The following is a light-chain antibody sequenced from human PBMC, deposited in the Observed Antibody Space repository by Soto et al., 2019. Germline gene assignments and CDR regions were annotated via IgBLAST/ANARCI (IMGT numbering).Light chain of an antibody. CDR1: QSVSTW. J-gene: IGKJ2*01. V-gene: IGKV1-5*01. CDR3: QHYDSHRGS. CDR2: EAS. Sequence: DIQMTQSPSILSASVGDRVTISCRASQSVSTWLAWYQQKPGQVPKLLVFEASTLQRGVPSRFSGSGSGTDFTLTITGLQPEDFATYYCQHYDSHRGSFGQGTKLEIK.